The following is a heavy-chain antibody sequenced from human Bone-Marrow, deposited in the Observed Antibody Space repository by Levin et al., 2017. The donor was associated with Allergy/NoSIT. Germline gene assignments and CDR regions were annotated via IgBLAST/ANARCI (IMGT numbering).Heavy chain of an antibody. CDR3: AREYYVGNDY. J-gene: IGHJ4*02. CDR1: GFIFSSFE. D-gene: IGHD4-23*01. V-gene: IGHV3-48*03. Sequence: QPGGSLRLSCAASGFIFSSFEMNWVRQAPGKGLEWVSYINHNGARIYYADSVKGRFTVSRDNSKNSLDLQMNRLRAEDTAIYYCAREYYVGNDYWGQGTLVTVSS. CDR2: INHNGARI.